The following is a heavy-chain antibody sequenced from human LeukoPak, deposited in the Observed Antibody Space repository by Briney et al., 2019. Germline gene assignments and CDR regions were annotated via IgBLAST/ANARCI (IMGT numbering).Heavy chain of an antibody. CDR1: GFTFTSSE. J-gene: IGHJ6*03. V-gene: IGHV3-7*01. CDR2: IKKDGSEK. CDR3: ARKGGATTYGKYYYYMDV. Sequence: GSLRLSCAASGFTFTSSEMNWVRQAPGKGLEWVANIKKDGSEKYYVDSVKGRFTISRDNAKNSLYLQMNSLRAEDTAVYYCARKGGATTYGKYYYYMDVWGKGTTVIISS. D-gene: IGHD1-26*01.